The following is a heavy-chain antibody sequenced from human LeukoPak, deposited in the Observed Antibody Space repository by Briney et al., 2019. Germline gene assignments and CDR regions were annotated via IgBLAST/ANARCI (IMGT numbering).Heavy chain of an antibody. D-gene: IGHD3-10*01. Sequence: GASVKVSCKASGYTFTGYYIHWVRQAPGQGLEWMGIINPSGGGTSYAQKFQGRGTMTRDTPTSTVYMELSSLRSEDTAVYYCARGLWFGDFYGMDVWGKGTTVTISS. V-gene: IGHV1-46*01. J-gene: IGHJ6*04. CDR2: INPSGGGT. CDR1: GYTFTGYY. CDR3: ARGLWFGDFYGMDV.